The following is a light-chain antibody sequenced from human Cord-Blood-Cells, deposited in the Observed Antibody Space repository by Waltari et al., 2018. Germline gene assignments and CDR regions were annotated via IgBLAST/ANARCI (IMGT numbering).Light chain of an antibody. CDR3: CSYAGSSTYV. Sequence: QSALTQPASVSGSPGQSITISCTGTSSDVGSYNLVSWYQQHPGKAPKIMIYEGSKRPSGVSNRFSGSKSGNTAALTISWLQAEDEADYYGCSYAGSSTYVFGTGTKVTVL. V-gene: IGLV2-23*01. CDR1: SSDVGSYNL. CDR2: EGS. J-gene: IGLJ1*01.